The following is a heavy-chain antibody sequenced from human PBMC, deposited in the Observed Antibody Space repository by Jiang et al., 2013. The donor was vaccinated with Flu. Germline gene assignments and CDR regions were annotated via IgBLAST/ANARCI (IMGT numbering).Heavy chain of an antibody. J-gene: IGHJ2*01. CDR1: GGSLTKEL. D-gene: IGHD6-6*01. Sequence: SLTCTVSGGSLTKELLELGPAVPREGTGVDCVRLLQLDTPNFNPSLESRVTISVDTSKNQFSLRLTSVTAADTAVYFCARAPIGAYTTSSPSWYFDLWGRGTLHHCLL. V-gene: IGHV4-59*01. CDR2: LLQLDTP. CDR3: ARAPIGAYTTSSPSWYFDL.